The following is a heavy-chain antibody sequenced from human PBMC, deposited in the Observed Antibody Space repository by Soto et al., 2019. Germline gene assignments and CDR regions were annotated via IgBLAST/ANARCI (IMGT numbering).Heavy chain of an antibody. J-gene: IGHJ5*02. Sequence: SETLSLTCTVSGGSISSGDYYWSWIRHPPGKGLEWIGYIYYSGSTYYNPSLKSRVTISVDTSKNQFSLKLSSVTAADTAVYYCARSRAMVLRTNWFDPWGQGTMVTFYS. D-gene: IGHD3-10*01. CDR3: ARSRAMVLRTNWFDP. CDR1: GGSISSGDYY. CDR2: IYYSGST. V-gene: IGHV4-30-4*01.